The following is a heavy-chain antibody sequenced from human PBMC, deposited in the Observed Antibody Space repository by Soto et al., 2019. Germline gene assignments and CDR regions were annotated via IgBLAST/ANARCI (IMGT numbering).Heavy chain of an antibody. Sequence: EVQLVESGGGLVQPGGSLRLSCAASGFTSSSYWMHWVRQAPGKGLVWVSRINSGDGSITGYADSVKGRFTVSRDNAKNTLYLQLNSLGVEDTAVYYCARGPRLGFYGMDVWGQGTKVTVSS. CDR2: INSGDGSIT. V-gene: IGHV3-74*01. CDR3: ARGPRLGFYGMDV. D-gene: IGHD3-16*01. J-gene: IGHJ6*02. CDR1: GFTSSSYW.